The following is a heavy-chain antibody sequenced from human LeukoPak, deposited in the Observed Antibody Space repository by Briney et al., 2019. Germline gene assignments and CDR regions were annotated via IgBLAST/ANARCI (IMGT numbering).Heavy chain of an antibody. CDR1: GGSISSFY. D-gene: IGHD1-26*01. J-gene: IGHJ4*02. V-gene: IGHV4-4*08. CDR2: IYTSGST. Sequence: SETLSLTCTVSGGSISSFYWSWIRQPPGKGLEWIGYIYTSGSTNYNPSLKSRVTISVDTSKNQFSLKLSSVTAADTAVYYCARDGSVGATDWGQGTLVTVSS. CDR3: ARDGSVGATD.